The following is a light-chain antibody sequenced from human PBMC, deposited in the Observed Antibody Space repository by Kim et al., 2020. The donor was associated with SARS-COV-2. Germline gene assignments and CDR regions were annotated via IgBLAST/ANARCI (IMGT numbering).Light chain of an antibody. CDR2: GNS. CDR1: SSNSGAGYD. CDR3: QSYDSSLSGWV. Sequence: RVNIYCTVSSSNSGAGYDVHWYQQLPGTAPKLLIYGNSNRPSGVPDRFSGSKSGTSASLSITGLQAEYEADYYCQSYDSSLSGWVFGGGTQLTVL. J-gene: IGLJ3*02. V-gene: IGLV1-40*01.